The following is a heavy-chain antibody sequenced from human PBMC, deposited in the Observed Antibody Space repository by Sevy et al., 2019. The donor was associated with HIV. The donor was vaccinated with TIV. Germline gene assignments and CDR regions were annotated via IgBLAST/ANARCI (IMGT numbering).Heavy chain of an antibody. CDR2: IKEDGSEK. V-gene: IGHV3-7*01. J-gene: IGHJ4*02. CDR1: GFTFSSYW. Sequence: GGSLRLSCAASGFTFSSYWMSWVRQAPGKGLEWVANIKEDGSEKYYVDSVKGRFTISRDNAKNSLFLQMNGLRAEDTAVYYCARGGGGLDYWGQGTLVTVSS. CDR3: ARGGGGLDY. D-gene: IGHD3-16*01.